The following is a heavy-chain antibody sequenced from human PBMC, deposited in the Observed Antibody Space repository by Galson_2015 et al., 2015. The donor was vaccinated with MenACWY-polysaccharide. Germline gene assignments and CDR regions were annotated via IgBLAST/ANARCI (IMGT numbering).Heavy chain of an antibody. CDR2: TSGNGAKT. D-gene: IGHD3-16*01. CDR3: AKEPRGSNEY. CDR1: GFTFRSYA. J-gene: IGHJ4*02. V-gene: IGHV3-23*01. Sequence: SLRLSCAASGFTFRSYAMSWVRQAPGKGLEWVSTTSGNGAKTFYTDSVKGRFTISRDNSKNTLYLQMNRLRPEDTAIYYCAKEPRGSNEYWGQGTLGTVSS.